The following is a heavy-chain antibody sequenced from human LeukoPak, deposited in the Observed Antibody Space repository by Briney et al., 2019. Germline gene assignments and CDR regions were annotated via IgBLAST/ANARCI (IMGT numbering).Heavy chain of an antibody. J-gene: IGHJ4*02. CDR1: GFTFSTHA. CDR3: ARGRGGNYYNYFDY. V-gene: IGHV3-30*04. CDR2: ISSDGKSN. Sequence: GGSLRLSCAASGFTFSTHALHWVRQAPGKGLEWVAVISSDGKSNFYADSVKGRFTISRDNSKNTLYLQMSSLKTEDTAVYYCARGRGGNYYNYFDYWGLGTLVTVSS. D-gene: IGHD1-26*01.